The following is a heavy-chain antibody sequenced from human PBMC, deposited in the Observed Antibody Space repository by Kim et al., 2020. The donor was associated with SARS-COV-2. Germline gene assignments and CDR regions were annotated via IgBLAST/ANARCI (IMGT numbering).Heavy chain of an antibody. CDR3: ARDLNEDIVVVVAATGGAFDI. V-gene: IGHV3-11*06. J-gene: IGHJ3*02. Sequence: FTISRDNAKNSLYLQMNSLRAEDTAVYYCARDLNEDIVVVVAATGGAFDIWGQGTMVTVSS. D-gene: IGHD2-15*01.